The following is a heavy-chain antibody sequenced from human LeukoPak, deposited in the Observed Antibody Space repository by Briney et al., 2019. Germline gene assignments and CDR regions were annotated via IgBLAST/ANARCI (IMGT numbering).Heavy chain of an antibody. CDR3: ARHSCYDS. J-gene: IGHJ4*02. D-gene: IGHD3-16*01. CDR2: INAADSST. Sequence: GESLKISCKGSGFSFTTYSFAWVRQVPGKGLEWTGVINAADSSTRYTPSFQGQVTISVDKSISTTYLQWSSLKASDSAIYYCARHSCYDSWGQGTLVTVSS. CDR1: GFSFTTYS. V-gene: IGHV5-51*01.